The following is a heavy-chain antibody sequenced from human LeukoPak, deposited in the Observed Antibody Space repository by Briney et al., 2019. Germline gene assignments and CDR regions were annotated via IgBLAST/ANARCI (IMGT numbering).Heavy chain of an antibody. D-gene: IGHD3-9*01. J-gene: IGHJ4*02. CDR2: ISSNGGST. CDR3: VKGEYYDVLTGYCDY. V-gene: IGHV3-64D*06. CDR1: GFTFSSYA. Sequence: QPGGSLRLSCSASGFTFSSYAMHWVRQAPGKGLEYVSGISSNGGSTYYADSVKGRFTISRDNSKNTLYLQMSSLRAEDTAVYYCVKGEYYDVLTGYCDYWGQGTLVTVSS.